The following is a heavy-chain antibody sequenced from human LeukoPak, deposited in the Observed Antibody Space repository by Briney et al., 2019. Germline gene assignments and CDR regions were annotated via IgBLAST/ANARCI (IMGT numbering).Heavy chain of an antibody. V-gene: IGHV3-7*01. CDR1: GFTFSSYW. CDR3: ARELGYCSSTSLCYYFDY. Sequence: PGGSLRLSCAASGFTFSSYWMSWVRQAPGKGLEWVANIKQDGSEKYYVDSVKGRFTISRDNAKNSLYLQMNSLRAEDTAVYYCARELGYCSSTSLCYYFDYWGQGTLVTVSS. J-gene: IGHJ4*02. D-gene: IGHD2-2*01. CDR2: IKQDGSEK.